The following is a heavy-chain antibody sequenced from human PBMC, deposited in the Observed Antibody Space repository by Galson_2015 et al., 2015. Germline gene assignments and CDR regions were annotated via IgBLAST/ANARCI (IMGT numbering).Heavy chain of an antibody. CDR1: GFTYTVYY. Sequence: SLRLSCAASGFTYTVYYMSWVRQAPGKGPEWVATINQAGSEKYYVDSVKGRFTISRDNAQNSIYLQMSSLRAEDTAVYYCVRDVRYARPVDVRHNWFDPWGQGSLVTVSS. V-gene: IGHV3-7*03. D-gene: IGHD2-2*01. CDR2: INQAGSEK. CDR3: VRDVRYARPVDVRHNWFDP. J-gene: IGHJ5*02.